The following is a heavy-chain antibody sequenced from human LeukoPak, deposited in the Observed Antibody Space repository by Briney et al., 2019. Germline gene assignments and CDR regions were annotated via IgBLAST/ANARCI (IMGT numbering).Heavy chain of an antibody. CDR2: ISDSGGST. D-gene: IGHD6-19*01. V-gene: IGHV3-23*01. CDR3: AKVLAVTGTPGGDAFDI. CDR1: GFTFSSYA. J-gene: IGHJ3*02. Sequence: PGGSLRLSCAAPGFTFSSYAMRWGRQAPGKGLEWVLAISDSGGSTYYADSVKGRFTISRDHPKNTLYIQMNSLRAEDTAVYYCAKVLAVTGTPGGDAFDIWGQGTMVTVSS.